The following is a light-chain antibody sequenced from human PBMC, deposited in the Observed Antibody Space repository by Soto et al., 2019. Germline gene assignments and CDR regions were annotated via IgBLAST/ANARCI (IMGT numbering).Light chain of an antibody. CDR3: LQDYNYPFT. CDR1: QGIRVD. J-gene: IGKJ3*01. Sequence: AIQMTQSPSSLSASVGDTVTITCRASQGIRVDLGWYQQKPGKAPKLLIYAASTLQSGVPSRFSGSGSGTDFTLTISSLQPEDFATYNCLQDYNYPFTFGPGTKVDVK. V-gene: IGKV1-6*01. CDR2: AAS.